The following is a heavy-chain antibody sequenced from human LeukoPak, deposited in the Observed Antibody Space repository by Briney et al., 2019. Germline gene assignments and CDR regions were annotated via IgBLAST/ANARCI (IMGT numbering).Heavy chain of an antibody. CDR3: ARGYSSSWYVPAYYYSGMDV. CDR2: INPSGGST. D-gene: IGHD6-13*01. Sequence: ASVKVSCKVSGYTFTSSYMHWVRQAPGQGLEWMGIINPSGGSTSYAQKFQGRVTMTRDTSTSTVYMELSSLRSEDTAVYYCARGYSSSWYVPAYYYSGMDVWGQGTTVTVSS. CDR1: GYTFTSSY. V-gene: IGHV1-46*01. J-gene: IGHJ6*02.